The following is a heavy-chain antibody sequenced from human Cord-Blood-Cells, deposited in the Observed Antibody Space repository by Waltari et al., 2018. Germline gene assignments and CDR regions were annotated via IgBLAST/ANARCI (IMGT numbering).Heavy chain of an antibody. CDR3: ARVNYYGSGSYTIDY. Sequence: QVQLQQWGAGLLKPSETLSLTCAVYGGSFSGYYWSWIRQPPGKGLGWIGEINHSGSTNYNPSLKSRVTISVDTSKNQFSLKLSSVTAADTAVYYCARVNYYGSGSYTIDYWGQGTLVTVSS. CDR1: GGSFSGYY. V-gene: IGHV4-34*01. D-gene: IGHD3-10*01. CDR2: INHSGST. J-gene: IGHJ4*02.